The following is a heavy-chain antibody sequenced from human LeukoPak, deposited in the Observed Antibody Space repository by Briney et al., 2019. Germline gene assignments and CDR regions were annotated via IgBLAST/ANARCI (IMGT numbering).Heavy chain of an antibody. Sequence: AASVKVSCKASGGTVSSYAISWVRQAPGQGLEWMGGMIPIFGTANYAQKFQGRVTITADKSTSTGYMERRSLRPDDTAGYYCARDAREVLLWLGEFSPWGQGTLVTVSS. CDR1: GGTVSSYA. CDR2: MIPIFGTA. V-gene: IGHV1-69*06. D-gene: IGHD3-10*01. J-gene: IGHJ5*02. CDR3: ARDAREVLLWLGEFSP.